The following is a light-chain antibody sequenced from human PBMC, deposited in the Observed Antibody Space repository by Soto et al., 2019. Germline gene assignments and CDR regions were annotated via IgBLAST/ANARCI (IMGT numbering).Light chain of an antibody. J-gene: IGKJ3*01. V-gene: IGKV3-15*01. CDR3: QQYDNWPPFT. Sequence: EIVMTQSPVTRSVSPGERATLSCRASQSVGSHLAWYQQRPGQAPRLLIYGASYRATGIPARFSGSGSGTDFTLTISSLQSEDFAVYYCQQYDNWPPFTFGPGTKVDIK. CDR2: GAS. CDR1: QSVGSH.